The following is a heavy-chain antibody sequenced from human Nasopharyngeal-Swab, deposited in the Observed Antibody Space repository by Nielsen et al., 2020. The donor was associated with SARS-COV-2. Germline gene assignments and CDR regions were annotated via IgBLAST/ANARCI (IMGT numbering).Heavy chain of an antibody. J-gene: IGHJ3*02. CDR2: IYPGGST. CDR1: GLSVSSNY. CDR3: ARDRVDFWSGYYTPDAFDI. D-gene: IGHD3-3*01. V-gene: IGHV3-53*01. Sequence: GESLKISCAASGLSVSSNYMSWVRQAPGKGLEWVSIIYPGGSTYYADSVKGRFTISRDSSRNTLYLQMNSLTAEDTAVYYCARDRVDFWSGYYTPDAFDIWGQGTMVTVSS.